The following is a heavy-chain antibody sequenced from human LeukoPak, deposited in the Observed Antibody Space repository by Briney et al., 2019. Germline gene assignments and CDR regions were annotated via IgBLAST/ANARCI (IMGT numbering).Heavy chain of an antibody. J-gene: IGHJ4*02. D-gene: IGHD4-17*01. CDR2: IDHSGTT. Sequence: SETLSLTCAVYGGSFSNYYWSWIRQAPGKGLEWIGEIDHSGTTNYNPFLKSRVTISVDTSKNQSSLKLSSVTAADTAVYYCARGLNRNDYGDYGYWGQGTLVTVSS. CDR1: GGSFSNYY. V-gene: IGHV4-34*01. CDR3: ARGLNRNDYGDYGY.